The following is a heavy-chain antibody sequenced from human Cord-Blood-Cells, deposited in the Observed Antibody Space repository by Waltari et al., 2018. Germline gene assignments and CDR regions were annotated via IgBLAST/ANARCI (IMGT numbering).Heavy chain of an antibody. V-gene: IGHV1-2*02. CDR1: GYTFTDYY. CDR2: INPNSGGT. D-gene: IGHD1-26*01. CDR3: ARDGASIVGATMYAFDI. Sequence: QVQLVQSGAEVKKPGASVKVSCKASGYTFTDYYMHWVRQAPGQGLEWMGWINPNSGGTNYAQKFQGRVTMTRDTSISTAYMELSRLRSDDTAVYYCARDGASIVGATMYAFDIWGQGTMVTVSS. J-gene: IGHJ3*02.